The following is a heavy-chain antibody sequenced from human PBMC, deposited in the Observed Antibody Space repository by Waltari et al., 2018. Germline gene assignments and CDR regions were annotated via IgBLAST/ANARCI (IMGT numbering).Heavy chain of an antibody. V-gene: IGHV3-23*01. CDR1: GFTFSSYA. CDR3: ASRGGSSWFVSDY. J-gene: IGHJ4*02. D-gene: IGHD6-13*01. CDR2: ISGSGGST. Sequence: EVQLLESGGGLVQPGGSLRLSCAASGFTFSSYAMSWVRQAPGKGLEWVSAISGSGGSTYYADSVKGRFTISRDNSKNTLYLQMNSLRAEDTAVYYCASRGGSSWFVSDYWGQGTLVTVSS.